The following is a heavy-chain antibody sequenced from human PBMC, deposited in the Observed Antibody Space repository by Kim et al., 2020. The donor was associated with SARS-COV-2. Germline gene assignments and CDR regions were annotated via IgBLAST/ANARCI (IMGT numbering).Heavy chain of an antibody. CDR3: AKDRYSSSWYYYYGMDV. Sequence: GGSLRLSCAASGFTLRDYAMSWVRLAPGKGLEWVSAIGGDGGTIYYADSVKGRFTISRDNSQNTLFVQMNSLRAEDTAVYYCAKDRYSSSWYYYYGMDVWGEGTPVTVSS. V-gene: IGHV3-23*01. CDR2: IGGDGGTI. CDR1: GFTLRDYA. J-gene: IGHJ6*04. D-gene: IGHD6-13*01.